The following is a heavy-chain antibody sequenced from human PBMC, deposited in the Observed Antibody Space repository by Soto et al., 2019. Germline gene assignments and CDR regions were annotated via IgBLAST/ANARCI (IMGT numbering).Heavy chain of an antibody. CDR2: ISGSGGST. V-gene: IGHV3-23*01. CDR3: AKEGGCSSTSCTAYNWFDP. CDR1: GFTFSSYA. J-gene: IGHJ5*02. D-gene: IGHD2-2*01. Sequence: GGSLRLSCAASGFTFSSYAMSWVRQAPGKGLEWVSAISGSGGSTYYADSVKGRFTISRDNSKNTLYLQMNSLRVEDTAVYYCAKEGGCSSTSCTAYNWFDPWGQGTLVTVSS.